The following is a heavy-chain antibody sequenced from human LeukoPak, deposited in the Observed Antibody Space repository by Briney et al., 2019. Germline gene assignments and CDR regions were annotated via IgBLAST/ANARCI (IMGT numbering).Heavy chain of an antibody. CDR3: ARVAYCGGDCYSD. V-gene: IGHV1-2*02. J-gene: IGHJ4*02. CDR1: GYTFTGYY. CDR2: INPNSGGT. D-gene: IGHD2-21*02. Sequence: ASMKVSCTASGYTFTGYYMHWVRQAPGQGLEWMGWINPNSGGTNYAQKFQGRVTMTRDTSISTAYMELSRLRSDDTAVYYCARVAYCGGDCYSDWGQGTLVTVSS.